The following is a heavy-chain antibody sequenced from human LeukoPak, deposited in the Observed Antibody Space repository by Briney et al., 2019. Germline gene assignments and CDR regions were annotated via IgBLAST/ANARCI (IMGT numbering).Heavy chain of an antibody. Sequence: GASVKVSCKASGGTFSSYATSWVRQAPGQGLEWMGRIIPILGIANYAQKFQGRVTITADKSTSTAYMELSSLRSEDTAVYYCARDTLADRNDYAFDIWGQGTMVTVSS. CDR3: ARDTLADRNDYAFDI. V-gene: IGHV1-69*04. D-gene: IGHD1-1*01. CDR2: IIPILGIA. CDR1: GGTFSSYA. J-gene: IGHJ3*02.